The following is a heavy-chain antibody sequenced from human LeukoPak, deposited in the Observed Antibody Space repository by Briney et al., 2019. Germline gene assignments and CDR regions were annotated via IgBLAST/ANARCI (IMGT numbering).Heavy chain of an antibody. CDR1: GGSFSGYY. CDR2: INHSGST. V-gene: IGHV4-34*01. J-gene: IGHJ4*02. D-gene: IGHD5-18*01. Sequence: SETLSLTCAVYGGSFSGYYWSWIRQPPGKGLEWIGEINHSGSTNYNPSLKSRVTISVDTSKNQFSLKLSSVTAADTAVYYCARGPRYSYGYGAARPRDYWGQGTLVTVSS. CDR3: ARGPRYSYGYGAARPRDY.